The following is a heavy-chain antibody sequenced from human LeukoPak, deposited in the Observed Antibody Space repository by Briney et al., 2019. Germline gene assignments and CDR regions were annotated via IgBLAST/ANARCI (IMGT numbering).Heavy chain of an antibody. CDR3: ARVPLGRLDY. Sequence: RPGGSLRLSRAPSGFTLSSYWMSWVRQAPGKGLGWVANIKQDGSEKYYVDSVKGRFTISRDNAKNSLYLQMNSLRAEDTAVYYCARVPLGRLDYWGQGTLVTVSS. V-gene: IGHV3-7*01. CDR1: GFTLSSYW. D-gene: IGHD7-27*01. J-gene: IGHJ4*02. CDR2: IKQDGSEK.